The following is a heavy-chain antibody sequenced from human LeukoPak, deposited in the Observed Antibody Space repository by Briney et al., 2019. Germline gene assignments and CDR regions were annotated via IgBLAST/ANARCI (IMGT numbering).Heavy chain of an antibody. J-gene: IGHJ5*02. V-gene: IGHV1-18*01. Sequence: ASVKVSCKASGYTFTSYGISWVRQAPGQGLEWMGWISAYNGNTNYAQKPQGRVTMTTDTSTSTAYMELRSLRSDDTAVYYCARAAPGVVVVAEWFDPWGQGTLVTVSS. D-gene: IGHD2-15*01. CDR3: ARAAPGVVVVAEWFDP. CDR1: GYTFTSYG. CDR2: ISAYNGNT.